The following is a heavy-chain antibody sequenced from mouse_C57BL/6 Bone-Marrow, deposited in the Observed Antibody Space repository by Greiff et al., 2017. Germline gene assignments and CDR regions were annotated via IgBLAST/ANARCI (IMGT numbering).Heavy chain of an antibody. CDR1: GYTFTSYD. CDR2: IYPSDGST. Sequence: QVQLKQSGPELVKPGASVTLSCKASGYTFTSYDLNWVKQRPGQGLAWIGWIYPSDGSTKYNENFKGKATMTVDTSSSTAYMELHSLTSEDSAVYFCARDYYCSFYAMDDWGQGTSVTVSS. J-gene: IGHJ4*01. V-gene: IGHV1-85*01. CDR3: ARDYYCSFYAMDD. D-gene: IGHD1-1*01.